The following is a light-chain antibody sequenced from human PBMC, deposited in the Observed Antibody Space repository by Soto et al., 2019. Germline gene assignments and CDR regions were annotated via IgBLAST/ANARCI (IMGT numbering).Light chain of an antibody. J-gene: IGKJ1*01. V-gene: IGKV3-15*01. CDR3: QHHGT. Sequence: EIVMTQSPATLSVSPGERATLSCRASQSVSSNLAWYQQKPGQAPRLLIYGASTRATGIPARFSGSGSGTEFTLTISRLQSEDFAVYYCQHHGTFGQGTKVDIK. CDR1: QSVSSN. CDR2: GAS.